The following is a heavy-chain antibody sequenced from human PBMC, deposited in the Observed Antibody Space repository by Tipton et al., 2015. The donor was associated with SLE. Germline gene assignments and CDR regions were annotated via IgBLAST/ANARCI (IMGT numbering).Heavy chain of an antibody. V-gene: IGHV4-61*02. D-gene: IGHD3-9*01. Sequence: TLSLTCTVSGDSIRSGYYYWSWIRQPAGKGLEWIGRIYTTGSTHYNPSLKSRVTISVDTSNNQFSLKLSSVTAADTAVYYCARDGMYYDSLTGFSPLNWFDPWGQGTLVTVSS. CDR2: IYTTGST. CDR3: ARDGMYYDSLTGFSPLNWFDP. J-gene: IGHJ5*02. CDR1: GDSIRSGYYY.